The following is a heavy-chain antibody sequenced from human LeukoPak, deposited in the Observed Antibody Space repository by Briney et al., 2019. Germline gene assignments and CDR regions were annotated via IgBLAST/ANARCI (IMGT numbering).Heavy chain of an antibody. Sequence: ASVKVSCKASGGTFSSYAISWVRQAPGQGLEWMGRIIPILGIANYAQKFQGRVTITAGKSTSTAYMELSSLRSEDTAVYYCARVDSYYDSSGRHPYYYYGMDVWGQGTTVTVSS. CDR1: GGTFSSYA. V-gene: IGHV1-69*04. J-gene: IGHJ6*02. D-gene: IGHD3-22*01. CDR2: IIPILGIA. CDR3: ARVDSYYDSSGRHPYYYYGMDV.